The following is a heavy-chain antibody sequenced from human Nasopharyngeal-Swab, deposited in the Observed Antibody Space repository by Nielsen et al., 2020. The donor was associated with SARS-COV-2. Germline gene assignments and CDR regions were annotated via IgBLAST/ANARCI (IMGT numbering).Heavy chain of an antibody. D-gene: IGHD3-22*01. J-gene: IGHJ4*02. CDR3: ARQARTYYYDNSGYYFDY. V-gene: IGHV4-30-2*01. CDR2: IYHSGST. CDR1: GGSISSGGYS. Sequence: SETLSLTCAVSGGSISSGGYSWSWIRQPPGKGLEWIGYIYHSGSTYYNPSLKSRVTISVDRSKNQFSLKLSSVTAADTAVYYCARQARTYYYDNSGYYFDYWGQGTLVTVSS.